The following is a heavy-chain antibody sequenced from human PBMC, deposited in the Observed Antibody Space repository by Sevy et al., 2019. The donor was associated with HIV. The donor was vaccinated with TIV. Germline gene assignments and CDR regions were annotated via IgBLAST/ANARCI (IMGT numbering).Heavy chain of an antibody. V-gene: IGHV3-23*01. CDR3: AKDRFRGMADI. CDR2: MSGSGGST. J-gene: IGHJ3*02. Sequence: GGSLRLSCAASGFTFNSYTMSWVRQAPGKGLEWVSAMSGSGGSTYYADSVKGRFTISRDDSKNTLYLQMNSLRAEDTAVYYCAKDRFRGMADIWGQGTMVTVSS. CDR1: GFTFNSYT. D-gene: IGHD2-15*01.